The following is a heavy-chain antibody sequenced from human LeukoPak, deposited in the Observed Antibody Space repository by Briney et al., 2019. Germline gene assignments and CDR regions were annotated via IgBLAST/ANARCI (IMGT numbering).Heavy chain of an antibody. V-gene: IGHV3-53*01. J-gene: IGHJ4*02. D-gene: IGHD7-27*01. CDR1: GFTFSSYA. Sequence: PGGSLRLSCAASGFTFSSYAMSWVRQAPGKGLEWVSVIYSGGSTYYADSVKGRFTISRDNSKNTLYLQMNSLRAEDTAVYYCARVDAGAYDYWGQGTLVTVSS. CDR3: ARVDAGAYDY. CDR2: IYSGGST.